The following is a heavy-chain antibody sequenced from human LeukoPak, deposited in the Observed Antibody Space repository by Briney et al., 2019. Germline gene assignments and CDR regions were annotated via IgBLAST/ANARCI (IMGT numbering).Heavy chain of an antibody. CDR2: FDPEDGET. CDR1: GHTLTELS. D-gene: IGHD6-19*01. CDR3: ATISLYSSGWYNRYFQH. V-gene: IGHV1-24*01. Sequence: ASVKVSCKVSGHTLTELSMHWVRQAPGKGLEWRGGFDPEDGETIYAQKFQGRVTMTEDTSTDTAYMELSSLRSEDTAVYYCATISLYSSGWYNRYFQHWGQGTLVTVSS. J-gene: IGHJ1*01.